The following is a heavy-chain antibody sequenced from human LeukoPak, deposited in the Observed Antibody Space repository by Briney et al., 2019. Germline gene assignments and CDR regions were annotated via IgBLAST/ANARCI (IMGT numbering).Heavy chain of an antibody. CDR3: AKNADYGDYRNWFDP. Sequence: GGSLRLSCAASGFTFSSYAMSWVRQAPGKGLEWVSGISGSGNSTYYADSVKGRFTISRDNSKNTLYLQMNSLRAEDTAVYYCAKNADYGDYRNWFDPWGQGTLVTVSS. J-gene: IGHJ5*02. V-gene: IGHV3-23*01. CDR1: GFTFSSYA. D-gene: IGHD4-17*01. CDR2: ISGSGNST.